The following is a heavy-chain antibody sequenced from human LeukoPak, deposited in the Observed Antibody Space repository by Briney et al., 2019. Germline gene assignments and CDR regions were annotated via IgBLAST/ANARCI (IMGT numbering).Heavy chain of an antibody. D-gene: IGHD6-19*01. Sequence: SETLSLTCTVSGGSISSYYWSWIRQPPGKGLEWIGYIYYSGSTNYNPSLKSRVTISVDTSKNQFSLKLSSVTAADTAMYYCARVPAGSSSGWPRHIDYWGQGTLVTVSS. V-gene: IGHV4-59*01. J-gene: IGHJ4*02. CDR1: GGSISSYY. CDR3: ARVPAGSSSGWPRHIDY. CDR2: IYYSGST.